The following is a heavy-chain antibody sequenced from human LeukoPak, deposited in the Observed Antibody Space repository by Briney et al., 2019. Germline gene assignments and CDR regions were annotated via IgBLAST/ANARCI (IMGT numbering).Heavy chain of an antibody. CDR3: ARDVEQWLVRVYYFDY. CDR1: GFTLSSYS. J-gene: IGHJ4*02. D-gene: IGHD6-19*01. V-gene: IGHV3-48*01. Sequence: GGSLRLSCAPSGFTLSSYSMNWVRQAPGKGLEWVSYISSGSTTIYYADSVKGRFTISRDNAKNSLYLQMISLRAEDTAVYYCARDVEQWLVRVYYFDYWGQGTLVTVSS. CDR2: ISSGSTTI.